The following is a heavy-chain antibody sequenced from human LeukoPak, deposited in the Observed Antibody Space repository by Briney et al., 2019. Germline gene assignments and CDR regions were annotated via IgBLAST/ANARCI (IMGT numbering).Heavy chain of an antibody. V-gene: IGHV3-74*01. Sequence: GGSLRLSCAASGFTFSSYWMHWVRQAPGKGLVWVSRINSDGSSTSYADSVKGRVTISRDNAKNTLYLQMNSLRAEDTAVYYCARGRNYDILTRYPDDAFDIWGQGTMVTVSS. CDR1: GFTFSSYW. CDR2: INSDGSST. D-gene: IGHD3-9*01. CDR3: ARGRNYDILTRYPDDAFDI. J-gene: IGHJ3*02.